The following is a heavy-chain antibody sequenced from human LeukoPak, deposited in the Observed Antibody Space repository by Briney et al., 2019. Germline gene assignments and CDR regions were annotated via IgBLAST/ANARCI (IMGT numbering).Heavy chain of an antibody. J-gene: IGHJ3*02. CDR3: ARDADYGGSPDAFDI. CDR1: GFTFSSYS. V-gene: IGHV3-21*04. CDR2: ISSSSSYI. Sequence: PGGSLRLSCAASGFTFSSYSMNWVRQAPGKGLEWVSSISSSSSYIYYADSVKGRFTISRDNSKNTLYLQMNSLRAEDTAVYYCARDADYGGSPDAFDIWGRGTIVTVSS. D-gene: IGHD4-23*01.